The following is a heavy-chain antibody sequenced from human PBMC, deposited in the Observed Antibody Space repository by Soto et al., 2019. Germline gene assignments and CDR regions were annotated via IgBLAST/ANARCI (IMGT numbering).Heavy chain of an antibody. CDR3: ARGNSSGYYYVWYFDL. CDR1: GGTFSSYA. Sequence: QVQLVQSGAEVKKPGSSVKVSCKASGGTFSSYAISWVRQASGQGLEWMGRIIPIFGTANYAQKFQGRVTITXXEXTXXAYMELSSLSSEDTAVYYCARGNSSGYYYVWYFDLWGRGTLVTVSS. D-gene: IGHD3-22*01. V-gene: IGHV1-69*15. CDR2: IIPIFGTA. J-gene: IGHJ2*01.